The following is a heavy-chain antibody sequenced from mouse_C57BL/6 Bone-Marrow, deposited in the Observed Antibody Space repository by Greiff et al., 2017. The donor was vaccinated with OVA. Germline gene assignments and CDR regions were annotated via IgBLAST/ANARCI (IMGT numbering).Heavy chain of an antibody. D-gene: IGHD4-1*01. CDR1: GYSITSGYY. CDR3: AREDRNWDEGYYFDY. J-gene: IGHJ2*01. V-gene: IGHV3-6*01. Sequence: DVQLVESGPGLVKPSQSLSLTCSVTGYSITSGYYWNWIRQFPGNKLEWMGYISYDGSNNYNPSLKNRISITRDTSKNQFFLKLNSVTTEDTATYYCAREDRNWDEGYYFDYWGQGTTLTVSS. CDR2: ISYDGSN.